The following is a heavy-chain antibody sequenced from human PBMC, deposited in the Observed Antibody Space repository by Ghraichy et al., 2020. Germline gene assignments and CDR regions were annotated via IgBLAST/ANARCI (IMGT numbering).Heavy chain of an antibody. V-gene: IGHV3-23*01. J-gene: IGHJ2*01. CDR1: GFTFSSFA. Sequence: GGSLRLSCAASGFTFSSFAMSWVRQAPGKGLEWVSAISSSGGSTYYADSVKGRFTISRDSSKSSLFLQLNSLRAEDTAVYYCARWIGGSRWYFDLWGRGTLVTVSS. CDR3: ARWIGGSRWYFDL. CDR2: ISSSGGST. D-gene: IGHD3-10*01.